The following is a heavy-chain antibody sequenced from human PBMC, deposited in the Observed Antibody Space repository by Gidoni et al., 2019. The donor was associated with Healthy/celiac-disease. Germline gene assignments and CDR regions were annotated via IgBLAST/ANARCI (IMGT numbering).Heavy chain of an antibody. CDR1: GGSFSGYY. CDR3: ATASIAARRGLDY. D-gene: IGHD6-6*01. V-gene: IGHV4-34*01. Sequence: QAQLQQWAAGLLKPSDTLSLTCVAYGGSFSGYYWGWTPQPPGKGLEWIGEINHSGSTNYNPSLKSRVTISVDTSKNQFSLKLSSVTAADTAVYYCATASIAARRGLDYWGQGTLVTVSS. CDR2: INHSGST. J-gene: IGHJ4*02.